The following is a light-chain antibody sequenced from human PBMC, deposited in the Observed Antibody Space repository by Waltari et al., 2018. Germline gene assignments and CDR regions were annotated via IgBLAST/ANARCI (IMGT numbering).Light chain of an antibody. CDR1: QRVGTS. J-gene: IGKJ1*01. Sequence: IVMTQSPASLSVSPGDRVTLSCRASQRVGTSLAWYQQRPGRAPRLLVYRASTRASDIPARFSGSGSGTDFTLSISTLQSEDFAVYYCQQYDDWPRTFGQGTKVEIK. CDR2: RAS. V-gene: IGKV3-15*01. CDR3: QQYDDWPRT.